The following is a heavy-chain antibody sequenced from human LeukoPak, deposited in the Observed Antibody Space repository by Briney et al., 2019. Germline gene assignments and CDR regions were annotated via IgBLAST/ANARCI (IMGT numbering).Heavy chain of an antibody. V-gene: IGHV1-8*01. CDR2: TNPNSGNT. CDR3: ARGKRYYGSGSYILAY. CDR1: GYTFTSYD. Sequence: GASVKVSCKASGYTFTSYDINWVRQATGQGLEWVGWTNPNSGNTGYAQKFQGRVTMTRNTSISTAYMELSSLRSEDTAVYYCARGKRYYGSGSYILAYWGQGTLVTVSS. D-gene: IGHD3-10*01. J-gene: IGHJ4*02.